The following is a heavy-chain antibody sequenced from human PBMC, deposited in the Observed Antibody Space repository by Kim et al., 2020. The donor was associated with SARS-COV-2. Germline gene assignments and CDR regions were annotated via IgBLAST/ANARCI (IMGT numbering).Heavy chain of an antibody. CDR3: AREERYCSSTSCYPWYFDL. J-gene: IGHJ2*01. CDR1: GYTFTGYY. Sequence: ASVKVSCKASGYTFTGYYMHWVRQAPGQGLEWMGWINPNSGGKNYAQKFQGRVTMTRDTSISTADMELSRLRSDDTAVYYCAREERYCSSTSCYPWYFDLWGRGTLVTVSS. D-gene: IGHD2-2*01. CDR2: INPNSGGK. V-gene: IGHV1-2*02.